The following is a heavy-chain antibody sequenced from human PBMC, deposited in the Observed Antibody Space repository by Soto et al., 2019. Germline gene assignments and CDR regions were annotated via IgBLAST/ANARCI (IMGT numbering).Heavy chain of an antibody. Sequence: QVQLQESGPGLVKPSQTLSLTCTVSGGSISSDDYYWSWIRQPPGKGLEWIGYIYYSGSTYYNPSLKSRVTISVDTSKXQXSLKLSSVTAADTAVYYCATSPVGFLYYFDYWGQGTLVTVSS. CDR2: IYYSGST. V-gene: IGHV4-30-4*01. CDR1: GGSISSDDYY. J-gene: IGHJ4*02. D-gene: IGHD1-26*01. CDR3: ATSPVGFLYYFDY.